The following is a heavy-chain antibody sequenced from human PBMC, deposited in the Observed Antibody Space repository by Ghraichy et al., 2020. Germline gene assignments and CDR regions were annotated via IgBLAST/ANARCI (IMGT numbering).Heavy chain of an antibody. CDR2: IYYSGST. Sequence: SETLSLTCTVSGGSISSYYWSWIRQPPGKGLEWIGYIYYSGSTNYNPSLKSRVTISVDTSKNQFSLKLSSVTAADTAVYYCARISSSSWPYDAFDIWGQGTMVTVSS. D-gene: IGHD6-13*01. V-gene: IGHV4-59*08. J-gene: IGHJ3*02. CDR3: ARISSSSWPYDAFDI. CDR1: GGSISSYY.